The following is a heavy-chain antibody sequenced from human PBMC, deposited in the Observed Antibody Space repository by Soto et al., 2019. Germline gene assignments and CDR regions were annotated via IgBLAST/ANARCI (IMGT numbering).Heavy chain of an antibody. V-gene: IGHV1-18*04. CDR1: GYSFTGYG. D-gene: IGHD5-12*01. J-gene: IGHJ3*01. CDR2: ITTYNGDT. Sequence: QVQLVQSGGEVKKPGASVKVSCKASGYSFTGYGINWVRQAPGQGPEWLGRITTYNGDTNYAQNFQGRLTMTTDTSTGTAYMERRSMRSDDTAVYYGAGGRGYSLISVVADAVDVWGQGTLVTVSS. CDR3: AGGRGYSLISVVADAVDV.